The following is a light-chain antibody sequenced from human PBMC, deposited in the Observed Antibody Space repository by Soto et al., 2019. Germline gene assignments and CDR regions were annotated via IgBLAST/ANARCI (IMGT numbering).Light chain of an antibody. J-gene: IGLJ1*01. CDR1: NSDVESYNL. V-gene: IGLV2-23*02. Sequence: QSVLTQPASVSGSPGQSITISCTGTNSDVESYNLVSWFRQHPGEAPKLIVYEATKRPSGVSHRSSGSKSGNPASLTISGLQAEDEANYYCCSYAGTATVFGTGTKVTVL. CDR3: CSYAGTATV. CDR2: EAT.